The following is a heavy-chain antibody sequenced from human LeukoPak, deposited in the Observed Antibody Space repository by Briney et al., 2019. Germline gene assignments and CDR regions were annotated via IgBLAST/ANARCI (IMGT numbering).Heavy chain of an antibody. V-gene: IGHV1-2*02. CDR1: GYTFTGYY. CDR3: ARDGIAAAEPGADY. J-gene: IGHJ4*02. D-gene: IGHD6-13*01. CDR2: INPNSGGT. Sequence: ASVKVSYKASGYTFTGYYMHWVRQAPGQGLEWMGWINPNSGGTNYAQKFQGRVTMTRDTSISTAYMELSRLRSDDTAVYYCARDGIAAAEPGADYWGQGTLATVSS.